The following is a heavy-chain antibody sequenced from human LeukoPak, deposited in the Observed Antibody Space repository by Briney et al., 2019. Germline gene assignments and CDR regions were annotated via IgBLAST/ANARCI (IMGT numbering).Heavy chain of an antibody. CDR3: ARRDCDSIKCRGSNWFDP. J-gene: IGHJ5*02. V-gene: IGHV3-48*01. CDR2: ISNSGSTI. CDR1: GFTFSSYS. Sequence: PGGSLRLSCGASGFTFSSYSMNWVRQAPGKGLEWVSYISNSGSTIYYADSVKGRFTISRDNAKNSLYLQMNSLRAEDTAVYYCARRDCDSIKCRGSNWFDPWGQGTLVSVSS. D-gene: IGHD2/OR15-2a*01.